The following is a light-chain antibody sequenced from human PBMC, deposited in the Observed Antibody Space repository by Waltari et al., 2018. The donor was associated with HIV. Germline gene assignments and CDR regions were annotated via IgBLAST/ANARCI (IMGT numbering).Light chain of an antibody. CDR1: SSDIGYYDY. CDR3: SSDTRRGTVV. V-gene: IGLV2-14*01. CDR2: EFT. Sequence: QSALTQPASVSGSPGQSTVLPCTGSSSDIGYYDYVSWCQQYPGQAPKALIYEFTSRPSGTSSRFSGSKSATTAFLAISKLQTDDEADYFCSSDTRRGTVVFGGGTRLTVL. J-gene: IGLJ2*01.